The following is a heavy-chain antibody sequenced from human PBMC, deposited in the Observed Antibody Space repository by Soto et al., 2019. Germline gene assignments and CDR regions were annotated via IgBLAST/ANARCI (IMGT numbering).Heavy chain of an antibody. J-gene: IGHJ6*01. D-gene: IGHD1-26*01. Sequence: QVQLVESGGGVVQPGRSLRLSCAASGFTFKTYGMHWVRQAPGKGLEWVAVISFGGTDKYYADSVKGRFSISRDNSKSSLYPQMKTRTADDTAVYCCATEQCLREAYFYVMDVLCQGTTVTFSS. V-gene: IGHV3-30*03. CDR2: ISFGGTDK. CDR3: ATEQCLREAYFYVMDV. CDR1: GFTFKTYG.